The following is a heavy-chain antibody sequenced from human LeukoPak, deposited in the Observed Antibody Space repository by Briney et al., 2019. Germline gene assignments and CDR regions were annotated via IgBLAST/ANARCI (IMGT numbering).Heavy chain of an antibody. D-gene: IGHD5-12*01. V-gene: IGHV4-59*08. CDR3: ARSGVYSGYDFAY. J-gene: IGHJ4*02. CDR2: IYYSGST. Sequence: SETLSLTCTVSGGSISSYYWSWIRQPPGKGLESIGYIYYSGSTNYNPSLKSRVTISVDTSKNQFSLKLSSVTAADTAVYYCARSGVYSGYDFAYWGQGTLVTVSS. CDR1: GGSISSYY.